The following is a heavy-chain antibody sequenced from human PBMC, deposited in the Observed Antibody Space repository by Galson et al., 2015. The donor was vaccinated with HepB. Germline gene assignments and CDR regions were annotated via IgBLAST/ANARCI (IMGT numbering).Heavy chain of an antibody. D-gene: IGHD5-18*01. V-gene: IGHV3-30*02. J-gene: IGHJ4*02. CDR2: IRSDGSNE. CDR1: AFTFSSYG. Sequence: SLRLSCAASAFTFSSYGMHWVRQAPGKGLEWVALIRSDGSNEYYADSVKGRFTISRDNSKNTLYLQMDSLTAEDAAMYYCAKDGGEGGYSSFDYWGQGTLVTVSS. CDR3: AKDGGEGGYSSFDY.